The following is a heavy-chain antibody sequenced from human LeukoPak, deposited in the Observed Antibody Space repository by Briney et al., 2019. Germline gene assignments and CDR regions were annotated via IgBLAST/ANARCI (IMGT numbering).Heavy chain of an antibody. V-gene: IGHV4-38-2*02. CDR3: ARDSGRGYSYMSWDY. J-gene: IGHJ4*02. CDR2: IYHSGST. CDR1: GYSISSGYY. D-gene: IGHD5-18*01. Sequence: SETLSLTCTVSGYSISSGYYWGWIRQPPGKGLEWIGSIYHSGSTYYNPSLKSRVTISVDTSKNQFSLKLSSVTAADTAVYYCARDSGRGYSYMSWDYWGQGTLVTVSS.